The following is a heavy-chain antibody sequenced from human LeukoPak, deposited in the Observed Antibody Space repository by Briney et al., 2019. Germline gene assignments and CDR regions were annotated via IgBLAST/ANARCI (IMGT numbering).Heavy chain of an antibody. J-gene: IGHJ3*02. CDR1: GYRFSTYW. Sequence: GESLKISCVGSGYRFSTYWIAWARQMPGKGLEWMGIIHSGDSNTVYSPSFQGQVTISVDKSISTAYLQWSSLKASDTAMYYCASTYYDSSGYYAFDIWGQGTMVTVSS. CDR2: IHSGDSNT. CDR3: ASTYYDSSGYYAFDI. D-gene: IGHD3-22*01. V-gene: IGHV5-51*01.